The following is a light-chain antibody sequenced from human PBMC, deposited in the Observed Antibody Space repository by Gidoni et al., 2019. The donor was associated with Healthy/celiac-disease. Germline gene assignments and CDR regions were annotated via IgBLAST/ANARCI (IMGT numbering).Light chain of an antibody. J-gene: IGKJ4*02. V-gene: IGKV3-11*01. CDR2: DAS. CDR1: QSVSSY. Sequence: EIVLTQSPATLSLSPGERATLSCSASQSVSSYLAWYQQKPGQAPRLLIYDASNRSTGIPARFSGSGYGTDFTLTISSLEPEDFAVYYCQQRSNWPPTVGGGTKVEIK. CDR3: QQRSNWPPT.